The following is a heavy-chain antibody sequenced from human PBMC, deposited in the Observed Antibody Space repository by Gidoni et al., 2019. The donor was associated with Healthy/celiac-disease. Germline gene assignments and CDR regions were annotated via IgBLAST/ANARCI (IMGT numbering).Heavy chain of an antibody. J-gene: IGHJ5*02. D-gene: IGHD2-2*01. CDR1: GFTFSNAW. CDR2: IKSKTDGGTT. CDR3: TTDADRIYCSSTSCYRELVFDP. V-gene: IGHV3-15*07. Sequence: EVQLVESGGGLVKPGGSLRPSCAASGFTFSNAWMNCVLKAPGQGLAWDGRIKSKTDGGTTDYAAPVKGRFTISRDDSKITLYLQMNSLKTEDTAVYYFTTDADRIYCSSTSCYRELVFDPWGQGTLVTVSS.